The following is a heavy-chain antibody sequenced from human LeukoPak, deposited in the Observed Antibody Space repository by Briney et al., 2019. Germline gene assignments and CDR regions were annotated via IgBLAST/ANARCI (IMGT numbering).Heavy chain of an antibody. D-gene: IGHD2-21*02. CDR3: ARAHIVVVTASNWFDP. Sequence: PGGSLRLSRAASGFTFSSYSMNWVRQAPGKGLEWVSYISSSSSTIYYADSVKGRFTISRDNAKNSLYLQMNSLRAEDTAVYYCARAHIVVVTASNWFDPWGQGTLVTVSS. CDR2: ISSSSSTI. J-gene: IGHJ5*02. V-gene: IGHV3-48*01. CDR1: GFTFSSYS.